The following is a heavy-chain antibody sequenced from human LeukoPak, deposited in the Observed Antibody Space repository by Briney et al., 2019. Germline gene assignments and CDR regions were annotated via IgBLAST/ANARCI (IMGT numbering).Heavy chain of an antibody. Sequence: SETLSLTCTVSGCSITDSYWSWLRQPPGKGLEYIGYIYYSGSTNYNPSLNSLVTISVDTSKNQFSLKLTSVTAADTAVYYCATAGPISGRHNYFDSWGQGTLVTVSS. CDR3: ATAGPISGRHNYFDS. CDR1: GCSITDSY. CDR2: IYYSGST. J-gene: IGHJ4*02. D-gene: IGHD3-10*01. V-gene: IGHV4-59*01.